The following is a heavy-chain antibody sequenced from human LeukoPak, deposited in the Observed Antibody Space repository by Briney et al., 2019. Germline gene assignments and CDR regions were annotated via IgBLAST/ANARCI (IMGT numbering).Heavy chain of an antibody. J-gene: IGHJ4*02. CDR1: GGSFSSYY. Sequence: SSETLSLTCAVYGGSFSSYYWSWIRQPPGKGLEWIGSIYYSGSTYYNPSLKSRVTISVDTSKNQFSLKLSSVTAADTAVYYCARALVLLWFGELLPYYFDYWGQGTLVTVSS. CDR2: IYYSGST. CDR3: ARALVLLWFGELLPYYFDY. D-gene: IGHD3-10*01. V-gene: IGHV4-34*01.